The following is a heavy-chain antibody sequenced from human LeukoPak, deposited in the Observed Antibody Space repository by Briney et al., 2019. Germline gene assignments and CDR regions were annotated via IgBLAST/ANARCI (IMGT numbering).Heavy chain of an antibody. D-gene: IGHD2-8*01. CDR3: ARANPVLMVSKYFQH. J-gene: IGHJ1*01. V-gene: IGHV3-30*04. CDR1: GFTFSSCA. Sequence: TGGSLRLSCGASGFTFSSCAMHWVRQAPGKGLEWGAVLSYDGSNKYYADSVKGRFTISRDNSKSTLYLQMNSLRAEDTAVYYCARANPVLMVSKYFQHWGQGTLVTVSS. CDR2: LSYDGSNK.